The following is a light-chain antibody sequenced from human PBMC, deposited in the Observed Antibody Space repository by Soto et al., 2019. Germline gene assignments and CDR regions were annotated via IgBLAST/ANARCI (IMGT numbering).Light chain of an antibody. V-gene: IGKV1-39*01. J-gene: IGKJ1*01. Sequence: DIQITQSPSSLSASVGDRITITCRASQSISRYLNLYQHKPGKAPKLLINAASSLERGVPSRFSGGGSGTDFTLNISSLQPDDFATYYCQQNYRATPWTFGQGTKVDIK. CDR2: AAS. CDR3: QQNYRATPWT. CDR1: QSISRY.